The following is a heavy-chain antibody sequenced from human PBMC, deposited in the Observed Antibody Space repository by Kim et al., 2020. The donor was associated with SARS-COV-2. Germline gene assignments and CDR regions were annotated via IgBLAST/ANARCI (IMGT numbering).Heavy chain of an antibody. D-gene: IGHD4-17*01. Sequence: GGSLRLSCAASGFTFSSYAMHWVRQAPGKGLEWVAVISYDGSNKYYADSVKGRFTISRDNSKNTLYLQMNSLRAEDTAVYYCARANRYGDWDARYFDLWGRGTLVTVSS. CDR1: GFTFSSYA. CDR3: ARANRYGDWDARYFDL. J-gene: IGHJ2*01. CDR2: ISYDGSNK. V-gene: IGHV3-30*04.